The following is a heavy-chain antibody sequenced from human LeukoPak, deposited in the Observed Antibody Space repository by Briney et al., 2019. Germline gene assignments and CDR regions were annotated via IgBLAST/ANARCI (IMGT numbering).Heavy chain of an antibody. Sequence: GGSLRLSCAASGFTFDDYAMHWVRHAPGKGLEWVSGISWNSGSIGYADSVKGRFTISRDNAKNSLYLQMNSLRAEDTAVYYCARVGATLDYWGQGTLVTVSS. J-gene: IGHJ4*02. V-gene: IGHV3-9*01. CDR1: GFTFDDYA. D-gene: IGHD1-26*01. CDR2: ISWNSGSI. CDR3: ARVGATLDY.